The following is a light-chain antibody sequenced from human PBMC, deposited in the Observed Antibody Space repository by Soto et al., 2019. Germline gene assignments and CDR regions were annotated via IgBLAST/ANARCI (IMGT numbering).Light chain of an antibody. J-gene: IGKJ4*01. CDR2: DAS. CDR3: QQYDDWPRT. V-gene: IGKV3-15*01. CDR1: QSVSNH. Sequence: EKVMTQSPATLSVSPGERVTLSCRASQSVSNHLAWYQQKPGQVPRLLIYDASARVTGVPGRFSGSGSGTEFTVTISSLQSEDFAVYYCQQYDDWPRTFGGGTKLEIK.